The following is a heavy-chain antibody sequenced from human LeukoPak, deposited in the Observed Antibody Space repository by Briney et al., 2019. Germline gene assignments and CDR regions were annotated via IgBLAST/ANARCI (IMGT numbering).Heavy chain of an antibody. CDR2: IYYSGST. V-gene: IGHV4-59*01. J-gene: IGHJ4*02. CDR3: ARVRSSGWSTYYFDY. CDR1: GGSISSYY. Sequence: PSETLSLTCTVSGGSISSYYGSWIRQPPGKGLEWIGYIYYSGSTNYNPSLKSRVTISVDTSKNQFSLKLSSVTAADTAVYYCARVRSSGWSTYYFDYWGQGTLVTVSS. D-gene: IGHD6-19*01.